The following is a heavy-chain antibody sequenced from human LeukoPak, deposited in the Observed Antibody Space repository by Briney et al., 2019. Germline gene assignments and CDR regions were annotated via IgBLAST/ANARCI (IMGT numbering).Heavy chain of an antibody. CDR1: GFTFDDYA. J-gene: IGHJ4*02. Sequence: GRSLRLSCAASGFTFDDYAMHWVRQAPGKGLEWVSGISWNSGSIGYADSVKGRFTISRDNAKNSLYLQMNSLRAEDTALYYCAEPRDSSGYYGSFDYWGQGTLVTVSS. D-gene: IGHD3-22*01. V-gene: IGHV3-9*01. CDR2: ISWNSGSI. CDR3: AEPRDSSGYYGSFDY.